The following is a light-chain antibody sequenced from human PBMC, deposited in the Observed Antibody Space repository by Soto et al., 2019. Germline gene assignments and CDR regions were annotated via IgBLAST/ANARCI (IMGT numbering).Light chain of an antibody. CDR3: QSYDSSIVV. Sequence: NFMLTQPHSVSESPGKTVTISCTRSSGSIASNYVQWYQQRPGSAPTTVIYEDNQRPSGVPDRFSGSIDSSSKSASLTISGLKTEDEADYYCQSYDSSIVVFGGGTKLTVL. J-gene: IGLJ2*01. V-gene: IGLV6-57*03. CDR2: EDN. CDR1: SGSIASNY.